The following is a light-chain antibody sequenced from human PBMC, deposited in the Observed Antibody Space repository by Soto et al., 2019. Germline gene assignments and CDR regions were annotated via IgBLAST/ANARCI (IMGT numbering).Light chain of an antibody. CDR1: QGIGDT. CDR3: QKYNDWPRT. V-gene: IGKV3-15*01. CDR2: DTS. Sequence: ELVMTQSPATLSVSPGERPALSCRASQGIGDTLAWYQHKPGQTPRLLIYDTSTRATGVPNRFSGSRSGAELNLTINRLQSEDFAVYYCQKYNDWPRTCGQGTKVDIK. J-gene: IGKJ1*01.